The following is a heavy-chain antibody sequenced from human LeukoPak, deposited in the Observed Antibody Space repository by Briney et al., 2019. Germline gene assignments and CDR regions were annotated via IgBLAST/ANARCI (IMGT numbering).Heavy chain of an antibody. CDR3: ARGLPWIQLWMNAFDI. Sequence: NPSETLSLTCTVSGGSISSYYWSWIRQPPGKGLEWIGYIYYSGSTNYNPSLKSRVTISVDTSKNQFSLKLSSVTAADTAVYYCARGLPWIQLWMNAFDIWGQGTMVTVSS. CDR2: IYYSGST. D-gene: IGHD5-18*01. V-gene: IGHV4-59*01. J-gene: IGHJ3*02. CDR1: GGSISSYY.